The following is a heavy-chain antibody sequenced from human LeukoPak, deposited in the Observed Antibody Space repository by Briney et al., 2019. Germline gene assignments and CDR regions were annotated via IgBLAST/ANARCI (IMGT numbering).Heavy chain of an antibody. J-gene: IGHJ4*02. V-gene: IGHV1-18*01. CDR1: GYTFTSYG. Sequence: ASVKVSCKASGYTFTSYGISWVRQAPGQGLEWMGWISAYNGNTNYAQKLQGRVTMTTDTSTSTAYMELRSLRSDDTAVYYCAGDNNYDYVWGSYRYIDYWGQGTLVTVSS. CDR3: AGDNNYDYVWGSYRYIDY. D-gene: IGHD3-16*02. CDR2: ISAYNGNT.